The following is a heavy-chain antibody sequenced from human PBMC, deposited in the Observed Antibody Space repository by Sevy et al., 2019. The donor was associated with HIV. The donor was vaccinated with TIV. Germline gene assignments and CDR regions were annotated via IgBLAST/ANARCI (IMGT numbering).Heavy chain of an antibody. V-gene: IGHV3-21*01. Sequence: GGSLRLSCEASGFTFRDYSMNWVRQAPGKGLEWVSSISSGSSYKKYRDSVKGRFTISRDNAKNSLYLQLNSLRAEDTAVYYCTRVDYYDTSGSHYWGQGTLVTVSS. CDR3: TRVDYYDTSGSHY. CDR1: GFTFRDYS. D-gene: IGHD3-22*01. CDR2: ISSGSSYK. J-gene: IGHJ4*01.